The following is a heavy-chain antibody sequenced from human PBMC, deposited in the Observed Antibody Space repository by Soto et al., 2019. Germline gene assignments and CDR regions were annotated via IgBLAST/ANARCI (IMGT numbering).Heavy chain of an antibody. Sequence: LLKVACQSSAGSYSIYDISWGRQAPGQGLEWMGGIIPIFGTANYAQKFQGRVTITADESTSTAYMELSSLRSEDTAVYYCAREEEYTKLAYWGQGTLVSVSS. CDR3: AREEEYTKLAY. CDR1: AGSYSIYD. V-gene: IGHV1-69*01. CDR2: IIPIFGTA. D-gene: IGHD6-13*01. J-gene: IGHJ4*02.